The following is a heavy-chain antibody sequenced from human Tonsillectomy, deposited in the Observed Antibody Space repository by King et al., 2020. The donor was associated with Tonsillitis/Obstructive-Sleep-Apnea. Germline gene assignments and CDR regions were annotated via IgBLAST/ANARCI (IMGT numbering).Heavy chain of an antibody. CDR2: INHSGST. CDR1: GGSFSGYY. CDR3: ARQYYYDSSASGFDY. J-gene: IGHJ4*02. V-gene: IGHV4-34*01. D-gene: IGHD3-22*01. Sequence: VQLQQWGAGLLKPSETLSLTCAVYGGSFSGYYWSWIRQPPGKGLEWIGEINHSGSTNYNPSLKSRVTISVDTSKNQFSLKLSSVTAADTAVYFCARQYYYDSSASGFDYWGQGTLVTVSP.